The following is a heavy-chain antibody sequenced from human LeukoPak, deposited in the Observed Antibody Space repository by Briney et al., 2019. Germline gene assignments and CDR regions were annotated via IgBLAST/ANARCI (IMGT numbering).Heavy chain of an antibody. Sequence: PGGSLTRSCAASGFTFSTYAMSWVRQAPGKGLEWVSGISGSGGSTTHADSVKDRFTISRDNSKNTLYLQMNSLRAEDTALYYCAKDMYSGSNYFFDTWGQGTLVTVSS. CDR3: AKDMYSGSNYFFDT. CDR2: ISGSGGST. V-gene: IGHV3-23*01. D-gene: IGHD6-25*01. J-gene: IGHJ4*02. CDR1: GFTFSTYA.